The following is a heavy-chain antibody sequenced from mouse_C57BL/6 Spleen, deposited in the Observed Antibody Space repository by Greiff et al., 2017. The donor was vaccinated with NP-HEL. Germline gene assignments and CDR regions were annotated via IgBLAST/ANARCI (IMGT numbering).Heavy chain of an antibody. CDR1: GFTFSSYA. V-gene: IGHV5-4*01. CDR3: ARDEFFDY. CDR2: ISHGGGNT. J-gene: IGHJ2*01. Sequence: EVRLVESGGGLVKPGGSLKLSRAASGFTFSSYAMSWVRQTPEKRLEWIATISHGGGNTYYPDNVKGRFTTSSDKANNQLYMQMSHQKSEDTAMYYCARDEFFDYWGQGTTLTVSS.